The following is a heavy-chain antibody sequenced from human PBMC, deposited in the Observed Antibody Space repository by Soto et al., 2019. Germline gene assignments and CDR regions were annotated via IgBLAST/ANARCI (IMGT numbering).Heavy chain of an antibody. V-gene: IGHV4-59*01. D-gene: IGHD2-15*01. CDR1: GGSISSYY. CDR3: ARDTGYCSGGSCYPYNWFDP. Sequence: PSETLSLTCTVSGGSISSYYWGWIRQPPGKGLEWIGYIYYSGSTNYNPSLKSRVTISVDTSKNQFSLKLSSVTAADTAVYYCARDTGYCSGGSCYPYNWFDPWGQGTLVTVSS. CDR2: IYYSGST. J-gene: IGHJ5*02.